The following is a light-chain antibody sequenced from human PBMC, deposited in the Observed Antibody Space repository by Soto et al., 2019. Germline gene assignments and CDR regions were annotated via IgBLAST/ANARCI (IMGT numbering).Light chain of an antibody. V-gene: IGKV3-15*01. CDR2: GSA. Sequence: EIVLTQSPATLSFSLGERATLSFSASQSVSISSLAWYQQKPGQAPRLLIYGSATRATGIPDRFSGSGSGTEFTLTISSLQSEDSAVYYCQQYHSWPAFGQGTKVDIK. CDR1: QSVSISS. J-gene: IGKJ1*01. CDR3: QQYHSWPA.